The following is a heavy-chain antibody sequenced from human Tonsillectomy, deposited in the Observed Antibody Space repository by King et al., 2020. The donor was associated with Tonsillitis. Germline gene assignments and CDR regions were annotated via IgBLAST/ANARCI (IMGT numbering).Heavy chain of an antibody. D-gene: IGHD3-16*01. Sequence: ESGGGVVQPGKSLRLSCAGSGFTFSYYDMHWVRQAPGKGLEWVAIISADGRNTNYIDAVKSRFTISRDNSKTTMYLQVNTLKTADTAIYYCVLLISGGSYSYDYWGQGTLVTVSS. CDR3: VLLISGGSYSYDY. CDR2: ISADGRNT. J-gene: IGHJ4*02. CDR1: GFTFSYYD. V-gene: IGHV3-30*03.